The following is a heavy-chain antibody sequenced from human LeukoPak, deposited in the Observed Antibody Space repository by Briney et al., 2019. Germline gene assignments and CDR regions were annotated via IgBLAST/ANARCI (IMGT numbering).Heavy chain of an antibody. J-gene: IGHJ6*02. V-gene: IGHV4-30-4*08. CDR3: ARERLRYYGMDV. D-gene: IGHD4-17*01. CDR1: GGSISSGDYY. Sequence: SQTLSLTCTVSGGSISSGDYYWSWIRQPPGKGLEWIGYIYYSGSTYYHPSLKSRVTISVDTSKNHFSLRLSSVTAAGTAVYYCARERLRYYGMDVWGQGTTVTVSS. CDR2: IYYSGST.